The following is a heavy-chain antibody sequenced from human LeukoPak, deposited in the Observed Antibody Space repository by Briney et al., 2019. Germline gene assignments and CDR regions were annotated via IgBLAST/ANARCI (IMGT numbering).Heavy chain of an antibody. CDR1: GFSFSSYG. CDR2: ISGSGGST. Sequence: GGSLRLSCAASGFSFSSYGINWVRQAPGKGLEWVSAISGSGGSTYYADSVKGRFTISRDNSKNTLYLQMNSLRAEDTAVYYCAKGYGIFDYWGQGTLVTVSS. CDR3: AKGYGIFDY. D-gene: IGHD3-16*01. J-gene: IGHJ4*02. V-gene: IGHV3-23*01.